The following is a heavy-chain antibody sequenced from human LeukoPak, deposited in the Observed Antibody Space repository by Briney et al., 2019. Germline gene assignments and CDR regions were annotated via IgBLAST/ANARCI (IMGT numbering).Heavy chain of an antibody. Sequence: TSSETLSLTCTVSGASVTSGGFYWGWLRQSPGKGLQWIATVYYTGSTYYNPSLKSRVTISIDTSKNQFSLNLRSLIAADTAVYYCARHSGSGSLSRPFDPWGRGTLVTVSS. J-gene: IGHJ5*02. D-gene: IGHD3-10*01. CDR1: GASVTSGGFY. CDR2: VYYTGST. CDR3: ARHSGSGSLSRPFDP. V-gene: IGHV4-39*01.